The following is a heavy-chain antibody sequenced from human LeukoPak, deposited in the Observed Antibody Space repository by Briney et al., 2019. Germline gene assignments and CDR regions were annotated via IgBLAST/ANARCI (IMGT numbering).Heavy chain of an antibody. V-gene: IGHV5-51*01. J-gene: IGHJ4*02. CDR3: ASQGLYDSSGSTFDY. D-gene: IGHD3-22*01. CDR2: IYPGDSDT. Sequence: GESLKISCKGSGYSFSTYWTGWVRQMPGKGLEWMGIIYPGDSDTRYSPSFQGQFTISADKSINTAYLQWSSLKASDTAMYYCASQGLYDSSGSTFDYWGQGTLVTVSS. CDR1: GYSFSTYW.